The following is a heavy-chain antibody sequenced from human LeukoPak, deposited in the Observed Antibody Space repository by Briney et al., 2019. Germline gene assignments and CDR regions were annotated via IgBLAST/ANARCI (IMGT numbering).Heavy chain of an antibody. CDR3: ARRGYDSSGYYYAY. CDR2: IYYSGST. D-gene: IGHD3-22*01. J-gene: IGHJ4*02. Sequence: SETLSLTCTVSGGSVSSGSYYWGWLRQPPGKGLEWIGSIYYSGSTYYNPSLKSRVTISVDTSKNQFSLKLSSVTAADTAVYYCARRGYDSSGYYYAYWGQGTLVTVSS. CDR1: GGSVSSGSYY. V-gene: IGHV4-39*01.